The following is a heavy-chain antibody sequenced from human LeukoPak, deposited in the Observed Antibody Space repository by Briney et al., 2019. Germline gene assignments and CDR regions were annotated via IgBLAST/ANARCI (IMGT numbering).Heavy chain of an antibody. CDR2: IYPGDSDT. Sequence: PGESLRISCEGSGYSFTSYWISWVRQMPGKGLEWMGIIYPGDSDTRYSPSFQGQVTISADKSISTAYLQWSSLKASDTAMYYCARLAYYYDSSGYYAPGYFDYWGQGTLVTVSS. CDR1: GYSFTSYW. CDR3: ARLAYYYDSSGYYAPGYFDY. D-gene: IGHD3-22*01. J-gene: IGHJ4*02. V-gene: IGHV5-51*01.